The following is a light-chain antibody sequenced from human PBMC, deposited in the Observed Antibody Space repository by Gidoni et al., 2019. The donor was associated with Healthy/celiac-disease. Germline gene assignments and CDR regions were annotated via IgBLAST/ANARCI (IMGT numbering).Light chain of an antibody. CDR2: GAS. J-gene: IGKJ1*01. Sequence: VSTQSPGTLSLSPGERATLSCMASQGVSSSYLAWYQQTPGQAPRLLIYGASVKATGIPDRFSGSGSGTDFTLTISRLEPEDFAVYYCQQYGSSRRTFGQGTKVEIK. CDR1: QGVSSSY. CDR3: QQYGSSRRT. V-gene: IGKV3-20*01.